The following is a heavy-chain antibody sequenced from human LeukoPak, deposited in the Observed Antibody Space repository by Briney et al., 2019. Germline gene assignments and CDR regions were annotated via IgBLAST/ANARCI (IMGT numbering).Heavy chain of an antibody. CDR3: ARDQRPILWFGELPDY. V-gene: IGHV3-48*04. CDR1: GFTFSSYS. D-gene: IGHD3-10*01. CDR2: ISSSSSTI. J-gene: IGHJ4*02. Sequence: PGGSLRLSCAASGFTFSSYSMNWVRQAPGKGLEWVSYISSSSSTIYYADSVKGRFTISRDNAKNSLYLQMNSLRAEDTAVYYCARDQRPILWFGELPDYWGQGTLVTVSS.